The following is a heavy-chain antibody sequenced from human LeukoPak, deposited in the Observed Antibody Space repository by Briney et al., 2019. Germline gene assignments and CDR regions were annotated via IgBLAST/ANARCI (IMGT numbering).Heavy chain of an antibody. CDR1: GFTFDDYA. CDR2: ISSSSSYI. V-gene: IGHV3-21*01. CDR3: ARVEEYYYGSGSYYYDY. Sequence: GRSLRLSCAASGFTFDDYAMHWVRQAPGKGLEWVSSISSSSSYIYYADSVKGRFTISRDNAKNSLYLQMNSLRAEDTAVYYCARVEEYYYGSGSYYYDYWGQGTLVTVSS. J-gene: IGHJ4*02. D-gene: IGHD3-10*01.